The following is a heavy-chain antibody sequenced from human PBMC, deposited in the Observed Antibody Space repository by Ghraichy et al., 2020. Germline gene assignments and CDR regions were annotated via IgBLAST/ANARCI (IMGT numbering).Heavy chain of an antibody. CDR2: IWYDGSNK. Sequence: GESLNISCAASGFTFSSYGMHWVRQAPGKGLEWVAVIWYDGSNKYYADSVKGRFTISRDNSKNTLYLQMNSLRAEDTAVYYCARVYSSSGDYYYYGMDVWGQGTTVTVSS. V-gene: IGHV3-33*01. D-gene: IGHD6-6*01. J-gene: IGHJ6*02. CDR1: GFTFSSYG. CDR3: ARVYSSSGDYYYYGMDV.